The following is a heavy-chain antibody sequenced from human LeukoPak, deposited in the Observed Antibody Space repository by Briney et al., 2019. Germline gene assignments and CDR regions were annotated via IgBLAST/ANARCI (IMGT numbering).Heavy chain of an antibody. V-gene: IGHV1-8*02. CDR2: INPNSGNT. D-gene: IGHD2-2*02. CDR3: ARLRLYTASVYYYYYYMDV. Sequence: GASVKVSCKASGYTFTGHYMHWVRQAPGQGLEWMGRINPNSGNTGYAQKFQGRVTMTRNTSISTAYMELSSLRSEDTAVYYCARLRLYTASVYYYYYYMDVWGKGTTVTVSS. CDR1: GYTFTGHY. J-gene: IGHJ6*03.